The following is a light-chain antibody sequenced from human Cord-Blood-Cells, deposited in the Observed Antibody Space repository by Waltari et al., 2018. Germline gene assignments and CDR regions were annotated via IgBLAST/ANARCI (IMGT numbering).Light chain of an antibody. CDR1: QSISSY. CDR2: AAS. CDR3: QQSYSTPRT. V-gene: IGKV1-39*01. J-gene: IGKJ2*01. Sequence: DIQMTQSPSSLSASVGDRVTITCRASQSISSYLNWYQQKPGKAPKLLIYAASSLQSGVPSRCSGSGAGTDVTRTISSLQPEDVATYYCQQSYSTPRTFGQGTKLEIK.